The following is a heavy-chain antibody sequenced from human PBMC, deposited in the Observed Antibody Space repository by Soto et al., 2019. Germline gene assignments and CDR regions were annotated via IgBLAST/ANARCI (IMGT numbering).Heavy chain of an antibody. CDR2: IYYSGST. V-gene: IGHV4-39*01. Sequence: SETLSLTCPVSGGSISSSSYYWGWIRQPPGKGLEWIGSIYYSGSTYYNPSLKSRVTISVDTSKNQFSLKLSSVTAADTAAYYCARLCSSGWWGYYYYGMDVWGQGTTVT. CDR3: ARLCSSGWWGYYYYGMDV. J-gene: IGHJ6*02. D-gene: IGHD6-19*01. CDR1: GGSISSSSYY.